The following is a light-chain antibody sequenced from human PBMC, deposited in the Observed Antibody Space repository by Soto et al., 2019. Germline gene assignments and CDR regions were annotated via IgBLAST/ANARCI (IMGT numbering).Light chain of an antibody. CDR3: QQYFRLRT. Sequence: AIRMTQSPSSLSASTGDSVTITCRASQYISTYLAWYQQKPGEAPNLLIYAASTLQSGVPSRFSGSGSGTDFTLTISDLHPEDFGTYYCQQYFRLRTFGPGTKVEVK. V-gene: IGKV1-8*01. J-gene: IGKJ1*01. CDR1: QYISTY. CDR2: AAS.